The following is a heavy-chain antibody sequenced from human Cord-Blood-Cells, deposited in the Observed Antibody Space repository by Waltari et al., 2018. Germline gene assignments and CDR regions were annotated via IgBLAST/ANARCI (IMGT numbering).Heavy chain of an antibody. Sequence: EVQLVESGGGLVQPGGSLRLSCAASGFTFSSYWLSWVRQAPGKGLGWVAKIKQNGKKKYYVDSVKGRFTISRDNAKNSLYLQMNSLRAEDTAGYYCARGGGADYWGQGTLVTVSS. J-gene: IGHJ4*02. D-gene: IGHD3-16*01. V-gene: IGHV3-7*04. CDR2: IKQNGKKK. CDR3: ARGGGADY. CDR1: GFTFSSYW.